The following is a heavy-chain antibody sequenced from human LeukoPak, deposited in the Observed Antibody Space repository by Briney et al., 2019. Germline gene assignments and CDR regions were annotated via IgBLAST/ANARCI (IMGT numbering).Heavy chain of an antibody. Sequence: ASVKVSCKASGYTFNNYGISWVRQAPGQGLEWMAWISAYSGNTNSAQKLQGRVTMTTDTSTSTAYMELRSLRSDDTAVYYCARHSGNELFFDYWGQGTLVTVSS. CDR3: ARHSGNELFFDY. V-gene: IGHV1-18*01. CDR2: ISAYSGNT. J-gene: IGHJ4*02. CDR1: GYTFNNYG. D-gene: IGHD1-26*01.